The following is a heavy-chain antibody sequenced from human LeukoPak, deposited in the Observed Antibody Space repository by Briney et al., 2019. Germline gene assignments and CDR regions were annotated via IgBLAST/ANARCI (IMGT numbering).Heavy chain of an antibody. CDR3: AIGGTYGSGS. V-gene: IGHV3-74*01. J-gene: IGHJ4*02. Sequence: GGSLRLSCAASGFPFANTWMHWGRKAPGKGLVGVSLINNDGSTTNYADSVKGRFTTSRDNAKNTVYLQMNSRRAEDTAVYYCAIGGTYGSGSWGQGTLVTVSS. CDR2: INNDGSTT. CDR1: GFPFANTW. D-gene: IGHD3-10*01.